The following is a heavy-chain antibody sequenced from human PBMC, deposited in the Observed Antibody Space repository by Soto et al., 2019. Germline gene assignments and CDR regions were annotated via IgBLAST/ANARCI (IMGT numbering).Heavy chain of an antibody. CDR1: SFTFTNYF. Sequence: QVQLVQSVAEVKKPGASVKVSGKASSFTFTNYFFHWVRQAPRQGLEWIGIISPYDGSTHYVQSLQGRMTMTSDPSTSPVYMELRSLRSEDPAVYYCARGDGRRSSGFYYYYGVAVWGHGTTVTVSS. J-gene: IGHJ6*02. V-gene: IGHV1-46*01. CDR3: ARGDGRRSSGFYYYYGVAV. D-gene: IGHD6-25*01. CDR2: ISPYDGST.